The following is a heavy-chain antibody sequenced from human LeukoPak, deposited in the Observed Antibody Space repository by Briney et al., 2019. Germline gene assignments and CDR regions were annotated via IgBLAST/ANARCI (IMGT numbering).Heavy chain of an antibody. D-gene: IGHD1-1*01. J-gene: IGHJ5*01. CDR1: GGSISNDY. CDR2: IYYSGSA. V-gene: IGHV4-59*01. CDR3: ARDRTGNNWFDP. Sequence: SETLSLTCSVSGGSISNDYWSWIRLPPGKGLEWIGYIYYSGSANYNPSLSNRVTISVDTSKSQFSLRLSSVTAADTAVYYCARDRTGNNWFDPWGQGTLVTVSS.